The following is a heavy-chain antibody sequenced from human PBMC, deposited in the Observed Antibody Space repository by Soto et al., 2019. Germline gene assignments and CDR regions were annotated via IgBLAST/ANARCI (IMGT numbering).Heavy chain of an antibody. Sequence: QVQLVQSGAEVKKPGSSVKVSCKASGGTFSSYSISWVRQAPGQGLEWMGGIIPIFGTANYAQKFQVRVTIAADDSTRIVYMELSSLGSEDTALYYCARETGGDCSGGSCLFDYWGQGTLVTVSS. CDR1: GGTFSSYS. V-gene: IGHV1-69*01. D-gene: IGHD2-15*01. J-gene: IGHJ4*02. CDR3: ARETGGDCSGGSCLFDY. CDR2: IIPIFGTA.